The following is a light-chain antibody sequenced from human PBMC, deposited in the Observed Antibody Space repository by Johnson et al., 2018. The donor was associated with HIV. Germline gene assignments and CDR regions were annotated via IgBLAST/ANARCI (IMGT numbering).Light chain of an antibody. Sequence: QAVLTQPPSVSAAPGQRVNISCSGHSSNIENYFVSWYQQLPGAAPRLLIYEDYKRPSGIPDRFSGSKSGASATLGITGLQTGDEADYYCGTWDSSLNPGLYVFGTGTEVAVL. CDR3: GTWDSSLNPGLYV. CDR1: SSNIENYF. J-gene: IGLJ1*01. CDR2: EDY. V-gene: IGLV1-51*02.